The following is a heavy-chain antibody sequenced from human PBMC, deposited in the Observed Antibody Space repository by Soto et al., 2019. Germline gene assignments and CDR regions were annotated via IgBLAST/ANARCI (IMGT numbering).Heavy chain of an antibody. CDR3: ARGYSSGWYAFDI. CDR1: GFTFSSYS. CDR2: ISSSSSTI. Sequence: PGGSLRLSCAASGFTFSSYSMSWGRQAPGKGLEWASYISSSSSTIYYADSVKGRFTISRDNAKNSLYLQINSLRDEDTAVYYCARGYSSGWYAFDIWGQGTMVNVSS. J-gene: IGHJ3*02. V-gene: IGHV3-48*02. D-gene: IGHD6-19*01.